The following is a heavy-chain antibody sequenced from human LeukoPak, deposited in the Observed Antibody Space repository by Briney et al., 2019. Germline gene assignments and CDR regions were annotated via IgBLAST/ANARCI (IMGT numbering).Heavy chain of an antibody. J-gene: IGHJ4*02. V-gene: IGHV3-30*02. CDR3: AKSRYYYGSGNYYSIDY. CDR2: IRYDGSNK. CDR1: GFTFSSYG. D-gene: IGHD3-10*01. Sequence: GGSLRLSCAASGFTFSSYGMHWVRQAPGKVLEWGAFIRYDGSNKYYADSVKGRFTISRDNSKNTLYLQMNSLRAEDTAVYYCAKSRYYYGSGNYYSIDYWGQGTLVTVSS.